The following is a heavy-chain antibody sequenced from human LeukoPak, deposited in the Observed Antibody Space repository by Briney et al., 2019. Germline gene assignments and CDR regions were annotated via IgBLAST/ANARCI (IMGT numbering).Heavy chain of an antibody. J-gene: IGHJ4*02. CDR3: AKSHSYGYFVFDY. D-gene: IGHD5-18*01. Sequence: PSETLSLTCTVSGGSISSYYWSWIRQPPGKGLEGIGYIYYSGSTNYNPSLKSRVTISVDTSKNQFSLKLSSVTAADTAVYYCAKSHSYGYFVFDYWGQGTLVTVSS. CDR1: GGSISSYY. V-gene: IGHV4-59*01. CDR2: IYYSGST.